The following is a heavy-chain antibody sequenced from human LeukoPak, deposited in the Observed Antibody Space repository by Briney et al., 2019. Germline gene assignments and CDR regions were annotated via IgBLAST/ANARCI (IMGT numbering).Heavy chain of an antibody. Sequence: GGSLRLSCAASGFPFSNYAMTWVRQAPGKGLERVSGISDSGDRTYYADSVKGRFTISRDNSKNMLYLQMNSLGVEDTALYYCAKGLGTSGYHDYWGQGTLVTVSS. D-gene: IGHD3-22*01. J-gene: IGHJ4*02. CDR2: ISDSGDRT. V-gene: IGHV3-23*01. CDR1: GFPFSNYA. CDR3: AKGLGTSGYHDY.